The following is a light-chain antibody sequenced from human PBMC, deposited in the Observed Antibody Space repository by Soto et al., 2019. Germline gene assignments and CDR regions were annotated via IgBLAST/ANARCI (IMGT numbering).Light chain of an antibody. CDR2: EVS. Sequence: QSALTQPAPVSGSPGQSITISCTGTSNDVGGYNYVSWFQHHPGKAPKLMIYEVSDRPSGVSNRFSGSKSGNTASLTISGLQAEYEADYYCSSYTGSNIRYVFGTGTKVTVL. CDR3: SSYTGSNIRYV. CDR1: SNDVGGYNY. J-gene: IGLJ1*01. V-gene: IGLV2-14*01.